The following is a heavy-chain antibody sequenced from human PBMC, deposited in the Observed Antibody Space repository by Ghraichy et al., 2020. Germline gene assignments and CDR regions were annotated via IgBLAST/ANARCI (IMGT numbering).Heavy chain of an antibody. CDR3: ARVSGGFDY. CDR1: GFTFSSYW. Sequence: LNISCAASGFTFSSYWMHWVRQAPGKGLVWVSRINSDGSTTTYADSVKGRFTISRDNAKNTLYLQMNSLRAEDTAVYYCARVSGGFDYWGQGTLVTVSS. J-gene: IGHJ4*02. CDR2: INSDGSTT. D-gene: IGHD2-15*01. V-gene: IGHV3-74*01.